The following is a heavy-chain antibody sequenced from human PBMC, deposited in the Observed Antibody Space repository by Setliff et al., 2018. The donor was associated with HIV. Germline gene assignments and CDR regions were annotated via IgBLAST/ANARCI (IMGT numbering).Heavy chain of an antibody. CDR1: GGTFRTFG. V-gene: IGHV1-69*13. CDR2: SIPIFGTA. Sequence: SVKVSCKASGGTFRTFGISWVRQAPGQGLEWMGGSIPIFGTAKYTQKFQGRVTITADESTSTAYMELSNLRSEDTAVYYCAREVASYSSRFDAFDVWGQGTTVTVSS. D-gene: IGHD6-13*01. J-gene: IGHJ3*01. CDR3: AREVASYSSRFDAFDV.